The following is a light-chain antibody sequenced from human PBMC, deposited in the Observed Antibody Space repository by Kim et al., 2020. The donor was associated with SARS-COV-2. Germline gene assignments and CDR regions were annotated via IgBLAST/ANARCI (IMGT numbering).Light chain of an antibody. V-gene: IGKV1-5*03. Sequence: DIQMTQSPSTLSASVGDRVTITCRASQSISSWLAWYQQKPGKAPKLLIYKASSLESGVPSRFSGSGSGTEFTLTISSLQPDDFATYYCQQYNSYLGGTFGQGTKLEI. J-gene: IGKJ2*02. CDR1: QSISSW. CDR2: KAS. CDR3: QQYNSYLGGT.